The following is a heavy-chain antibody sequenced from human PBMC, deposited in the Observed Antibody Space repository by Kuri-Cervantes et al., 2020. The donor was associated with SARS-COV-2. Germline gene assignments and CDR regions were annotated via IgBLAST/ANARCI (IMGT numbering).Heavy chain of an antibody. J-gene: IGHJ5*02. Sequence: GSLRLSCTVSGGSISSYYWSWIRQPPGKGLEWIGYIYYSGSTYYNPSLKGRVTISVDTSKNQFSLKLSSVTAADTAVYYCARGGLEWLLFWFDPWGQGTLVTVSS. D-gene: IGHD3-3*01. V-gene: IGHV4-59*01. CDR2: IYYSGST. CDR3: ARGGLEWLLFWFDP. CDR1: GGSISSYY.